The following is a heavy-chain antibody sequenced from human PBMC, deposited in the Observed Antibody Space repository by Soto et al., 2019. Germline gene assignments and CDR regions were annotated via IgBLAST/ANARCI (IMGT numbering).Heavy chain of an antibody. CDR1: GGSFSGYY. D-gene: IGHD3-10*01. J-gene: IGHJ4*02. Sequence: QVQLQQWGAGLLKPSETLSLTCAVYGGSFSGYYWSWIRQPPGKGLEWIGEINHSGSTNYNPSLKSRVTISVDTSKNQFSLKLSSVTAADTAVYYCVRVTMVRGVIPPEDYWGQGTLVTVSS. CDR2: INHSGST. CDR3: VRVTMVRGVIPPEDY. V-gene: IGHV4-34*01.